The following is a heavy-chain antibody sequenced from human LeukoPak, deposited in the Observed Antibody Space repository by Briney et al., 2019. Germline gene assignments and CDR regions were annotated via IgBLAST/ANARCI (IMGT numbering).Heavy chain of an antibody. CDR2: ISAYNGNT. CDR3: AHTSAYYDFWSGYSG. D-gene: IGHD3-3*01. Sequence: ASVKVSCKASGYTFTSYGISWVRQAPGQGLEWMGWISAYNGNTNYAQKLQGRVTMTTDTSTSTAYMELRSLRSDDTAVCYCAHTSAYYDFWSGYSGWGQGTLVTVSS. V-gene: IGHV1-18*01. J-gene: IGHJ4*02. CDR1: GYTFTSYG.